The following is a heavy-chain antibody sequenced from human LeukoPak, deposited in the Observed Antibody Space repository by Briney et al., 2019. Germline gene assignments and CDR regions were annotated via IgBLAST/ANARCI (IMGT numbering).Heavy chain of an antibody. CDR2: ISYDGSNK. J-gene: IGHJ6*02. Sequence: SGGSLRLSCAASGFTFSSYAMHWVRQAPGKGLEWVAVISYDGSNKYYADSVKGRFTISRDNSKNTLYLQMNSLRAEDTAVYYCARLGSILTGYYRPYYYYYGMDVWGQGTTVTVSS. D-gene: IGHD3-9*01. CDR1: GFTFSSYA. V-gene: IGHV3-30-3*01. CDR3: ARLGSILTGYYRPYYYYYGMDV.